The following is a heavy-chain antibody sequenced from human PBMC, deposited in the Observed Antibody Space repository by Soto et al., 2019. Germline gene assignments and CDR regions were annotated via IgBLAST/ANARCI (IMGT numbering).Heavy chain of an antibody. V-gene: IGHV3-74*01. CDR3: TEPYGGHTVNL. J-gene: IGHJ3*01. D-gene: IGHD4-17*01. CDR1: GFTFSRFW. CDR2: ISPDGRNT. Sequence: HPGGSLRLSCAASGFTFSRFWMHWVRQAPGKGLVWVSRISPDGRNTVYADSVKGRFTISRDNAKNTLYLQMNSLRAEDSAVYFCTEPYGGHTVNLWSQGAMVTVSS.